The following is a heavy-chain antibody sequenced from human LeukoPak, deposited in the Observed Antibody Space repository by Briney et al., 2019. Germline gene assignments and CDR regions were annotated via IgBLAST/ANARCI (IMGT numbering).Heavy chain of an antibody. CDR3: ARDSEVRRNLWHY. V-gene: IGHV1-69*13. J-gene: IGHJ4*02. Sequence: SVKVSCKASGGTFSNYAISWVRQAPGQGLEWMGGIIPIFGTPNYAQKFQGRVTITADESTSTVYMALSGLRSEDTALYYCARDSEVRRNLWHYWGQGTLVTVSS. D-gene: IGHD3-10*01. CDR1: GGTFSNYA. CDR2: IIPIFGTP.